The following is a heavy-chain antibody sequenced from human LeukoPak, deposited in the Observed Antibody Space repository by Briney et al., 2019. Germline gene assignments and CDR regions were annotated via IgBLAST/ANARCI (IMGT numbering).Heavy chain of an antibody. CDR3: ARRAPQNYYD. J-gene: IGHJ4*02. CDR2: IYHGGSA. D-gene: IGHD3-22*01. CDR1: GDSITSHSW. Sequence: SETLSLTCAVSGDSITSHSWWIWVRQPPGKGLEWVGEIYHGGSANYNPSLKSRVAMSIDKSKKQFSLKVNSVTAADTAVYYCARRAPQNYYDWGQGTLVTVSS. V-gene: IGHV4/OR15-8*01.